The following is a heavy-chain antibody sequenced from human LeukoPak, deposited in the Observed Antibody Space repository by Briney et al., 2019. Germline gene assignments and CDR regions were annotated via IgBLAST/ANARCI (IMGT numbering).Heavy chain of an antibody. V-gene: IGHV4-61*02. CDR3: ASVGSSRYDDAFDI. D-gene: IGHD6-13*01. J-gene: IGHJ3*02. Sequence: SQTLSLTCTVSGGSISSGSYYWSWIRQPAGKGLEWIGRIYTSGSTNYNPSLKSRVTISVDTSKNQFSLKLSSVTAADTAVYYCASVGSSRYDDAFDIWGQGTMVTVSS. CDR1: GGSISSGSYY. CDR2: IYTSGST.